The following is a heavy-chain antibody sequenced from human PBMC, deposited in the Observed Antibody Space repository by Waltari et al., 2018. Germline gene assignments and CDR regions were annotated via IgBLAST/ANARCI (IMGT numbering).Heavy chain of an antibody. J-gene: IGHJ6*02. CDR3: ARDGPNYYYGMDV. CDR2: IYYSGST. V-gene: IGHV4-39*07. Sequence: QLQLQESGPGLVKPSETLSLTCTVSGGSISSSSYYWGWIRQPPGKGLEWIGSIYYSGSTYYNPSLKSRVTISVDTSKNQFSLKLSSVTAADTAVYYCARDGPNYYYGMDVWGQGTTVTVSS. CDR1: GGSISSSSYY.